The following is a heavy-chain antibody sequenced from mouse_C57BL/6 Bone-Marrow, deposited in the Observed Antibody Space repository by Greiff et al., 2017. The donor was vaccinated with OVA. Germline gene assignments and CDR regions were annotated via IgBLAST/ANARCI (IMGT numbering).Heavy chain of an antibody. Sequence: VQLKESGGDLVKPGGSLKLSCAASGFTFSSYGMSWVRQTPDKRLEWVATISSGGSYTYYPDSVKGRFTISRDNAKNTLYLQMSSLKSEDTAMYYCARHYYWYFDVWGTGTTVTVSS. CDR1: GFTFSSYG. CDR3: ARHYYWYFDV. J-gene: IGHJ1*03. V-gene: IGHV5-6*01. CDR2: ISSGGSYT.